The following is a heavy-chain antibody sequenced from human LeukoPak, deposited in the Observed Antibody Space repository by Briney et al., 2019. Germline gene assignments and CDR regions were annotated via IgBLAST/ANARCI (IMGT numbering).Heavy chain of an antibody. Sequence: SETLSLTCAVSGYSISSGYYWGWIRQPPGKGLEWIGSIYHGGSTYYNPSLKSRVTISVDTSKNQFSLKLSSVTAADTAVYYCARHVVAARPFTTWGYCMDVWGKGTTVTVSS. J-gene: IGHJ6*03. D-gene: IGHD6-6*01. V-gene: IGHV4-38-2*01. CDR1: GYSISSGYY. CDR3: ARHVVAARPFTTWGYCMDV. CDR2: IYHGGST.